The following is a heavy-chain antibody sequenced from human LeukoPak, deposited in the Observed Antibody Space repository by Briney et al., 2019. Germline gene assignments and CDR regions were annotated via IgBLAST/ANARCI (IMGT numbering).Heavy chain of an antibody. CDR1: RFTLSTYW. CDR3: ARGVPYDSWSGPHYSDY. J-gene: IGHJ4*02. D-gene: IGHD3-3*01. CDR2: IKQDGSQE. V-gene: IGHV3-7*01. Sequence: PGGSLRLSCAASRFTLSTYWMSWVCQAPGKGLEWVAHIKQDGSQEYYVDSVKGRFTISRDSAKNSLYLQMNSLRAEDTAVYYCARGVPYDSWSGPHYSDYWAREPWSPSPQ.